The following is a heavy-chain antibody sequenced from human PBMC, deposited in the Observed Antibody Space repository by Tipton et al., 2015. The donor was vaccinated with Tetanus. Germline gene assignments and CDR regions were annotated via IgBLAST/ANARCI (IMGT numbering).Heavy chain of an antibody. Sequence: TLSLTCTVSGGSISSPSYYWGWIRQPPGKGLEWIGSVYYSGTTYYNPSLRNRLTVSRDTSKNQFSLNLKSVTAADTAVYFCARHPPPYYYGSGSYLDYWGQGTPVTVSS. CDR1: GGSISSPSYY. V-gene: IGHV4-39*01. CDR2: VYYSGTT. D-gene: IGHD3-10*01. CDR3: ARHPPPYYYGSGSYLDY. J-gene: IGHJ4*02.